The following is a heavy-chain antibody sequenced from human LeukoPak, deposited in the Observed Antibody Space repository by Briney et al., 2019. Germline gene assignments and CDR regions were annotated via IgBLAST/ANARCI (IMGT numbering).Heavy chain of an antibody. D-gene: IGHD3-9*01. CDR2: IDPSSGGT. CDR1: GYTFTDYY. J-gene: IGHJ6*02. V-gene: IGHV1-2*02. Sequence: ASVKVSYKASGYTFTDYYMHWVRQAPGQGLEWMGWIDPSSGGTKYAQEFQGRVTMTRDTSISTAYIEVSRLTSDDTALYYCARVLRYFGSPDAWGQGTTVTVSS. CDR3: ARVLRYFGSPDA.